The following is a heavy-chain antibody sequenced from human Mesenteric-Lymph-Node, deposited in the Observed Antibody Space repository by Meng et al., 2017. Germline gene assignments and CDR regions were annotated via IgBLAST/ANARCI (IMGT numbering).Heavy chain of an antibody. Sequence: QLQLPGSGPGMVKPSQTLSLTCTVSGGSISSTTYYWSWIRPPPGHGLEWSGHIYNSGSTYYNPSLKSRITISVDTSKNQFSLKLSSVTAADTAVYYCARGQKGYFDLWGRGTLVTVSS. CDR3: ARGQKGYFDL. J-gene: IGHJ2*01. CDR1: GGSISSTTYY. CDR2: IYNSGST. V-gene: IGHV4-30-4*01.